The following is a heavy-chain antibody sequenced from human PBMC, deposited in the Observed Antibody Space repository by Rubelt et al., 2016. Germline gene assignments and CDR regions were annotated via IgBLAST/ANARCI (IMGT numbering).Heavy chain of an antibody. CDR3: ARDRATGYCSGGTCYLR. CDR2: IFVSGAT. CDR1: KFTFSNYA. J-gene: IGHJ4*02. D-gene: IGHD2-15*01. Sequence: SVGGMVQPGGSLRLSCAASKFTFSNYAMAWVRQTPGKGLEWVSSIFVSGATYYIDSVRGRFTISRDNSKNTLYLQMNSVRAEDTAVYYCARDRATGYCSGGTCYLRWGQGTLVTVSS. V-gene: IGHV3-23*01.